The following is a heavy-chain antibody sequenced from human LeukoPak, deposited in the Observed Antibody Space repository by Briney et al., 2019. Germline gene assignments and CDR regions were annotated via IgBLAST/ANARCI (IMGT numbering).Heavy chain of an antibody. Sequence: GGSLRLSCAASGFSVSRNYMTWVRQAPGEGLEWVSLIYSGGSTSYADSVKGRFTISRDNSKNTLYLQTNSLRAEDTAVYYCARKTDHQTGGDYWGQGTLVTVSS. J-gene: IGHJ4*02. CDR2: IYSGGST. D-gene: IGHD1-1*01. CDR3: ARKTDHQTGGDY. CDR1: GFSVSRNY. V-gene: IGHV3-66*01.